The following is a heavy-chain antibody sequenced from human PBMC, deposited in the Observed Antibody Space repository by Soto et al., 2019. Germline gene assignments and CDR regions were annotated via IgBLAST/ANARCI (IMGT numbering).Heavy chain of an antibody. CDR2: VRDGGST. V-gene: IGHV4-59*08. D-gene: IGHD4-17*01. CDR3: GRRLVATVATSEKNWLDP. Sequence: SETLSLTCTVSGGSISGYNWNWIRQPPGKGLEWIGYVRDGGSTKYNPSLNGRVTISLDTSKNQFSLNLNSVTAADTAVYFCGRRLVATVATSEKNWLDPWGQGVLVT. CDR1: GGSISGYN. J-gene: IGHJ5*02.